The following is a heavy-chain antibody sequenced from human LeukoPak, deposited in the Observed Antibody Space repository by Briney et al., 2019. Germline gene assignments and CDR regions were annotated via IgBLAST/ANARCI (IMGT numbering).Heavy chain of an antibody. CDR3: ARCGSYYDILTGYYRRLDYYYGMDV. CDR1: GYSFTSYG. J-gene: IGHJ6*02. Sequence: ASVKVSCKASGYSFTSYGITWVRQAPGQGLEWMGIINPSGGSTSYAQKFQGRVTMTRDTSTSTVYMELSSLRSEDTAVYYCARCGSYYDILTGYYRRLDYYYGMDVWGQGTTVTVSS. D-gene: IGHD3-9*01. CDR2: INPSGGST. V-gene: IGHV1-46*01.